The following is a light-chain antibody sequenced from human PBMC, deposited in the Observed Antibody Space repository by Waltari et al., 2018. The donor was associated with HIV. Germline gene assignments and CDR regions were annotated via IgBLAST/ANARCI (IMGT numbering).Light chain of an antibody. CDR2: WAS. CDR1: QSVLYNSNNKSY. CDR3: QQYYDSPLT. Sequence: DIVMTQSPDSLAVSLGERATINCKSSQSVLYNSNNKSYIAWYQQKPGQPPKLLIYWASTRESGVPDRFSGSGSGTDFTLTISNLQAEDVAIYYCQQYYDSPLTFGGGTRVEIK. V-gene: IGKV4-1*01. J-gene: IGKJ4*01.